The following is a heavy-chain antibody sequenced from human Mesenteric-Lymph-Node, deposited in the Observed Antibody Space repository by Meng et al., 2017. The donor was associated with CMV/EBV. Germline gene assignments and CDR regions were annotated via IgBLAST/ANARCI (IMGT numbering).Heavy chain of an antibody. CDR3: ARASMSPREQWLVLTTD. V-gene: IGHV1-18*01. Sequence: ASVKVSCKAAGYAFASFGISWVRQAPGQGLEWMGWISAYNGKTKYAQSFQGRVTMTTDTSTSTAYMELRSLRSDDTAVYFCARASMSPREQWLVLTTDWGQGTLVTVSS. CDR1: GYAFASFG. J-gene: IGHJ4*02. CDR2: ISAYNGKT. D-gene: IGHD6-19*01.